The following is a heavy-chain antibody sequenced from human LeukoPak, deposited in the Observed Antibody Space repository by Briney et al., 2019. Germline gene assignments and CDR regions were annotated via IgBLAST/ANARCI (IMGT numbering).Heavy chain of an antibody. Sequence: SETLSLTCTVSGGSISSYYWSWIRQPPGKGLEWIGYIYYSGSTNYNPSLKSRVTISVNTSKNQFSLKLSSVTAADTAVYYSARVKRYSYGSYFDYWGQGTLVTVSS. CDR2: IYYSGST. CDR1: GGSISSYY. CDR3: ARVKRYSYGSYFDY. J-gene: IGHJ4*02. V-gene: IGHV4-59*01. D-gene: IGHD5-18*01.